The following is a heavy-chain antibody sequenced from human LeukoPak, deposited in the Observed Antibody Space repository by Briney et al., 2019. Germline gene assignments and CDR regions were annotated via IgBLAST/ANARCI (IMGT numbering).Heavy chain of an antibody. V-gene: IGHV3-21*01. Sequence: GGSLRLSCAASRFTFSSYSMNWVRQAPGKGLEWVSSISSSGSYIYYADSVKGRFTIPRDNAKNSLYLQMNSLRAEDTAVHYCASTYDSSGYYYYDYWGQGTLVTVSS. J-gene: IGHJ4*02. D-gene: IGHD3-22*01. CDR3: ASTYDSSGYYYYDY. CDR1: RFTFSSYS. CDR2: ISSSGSYI.